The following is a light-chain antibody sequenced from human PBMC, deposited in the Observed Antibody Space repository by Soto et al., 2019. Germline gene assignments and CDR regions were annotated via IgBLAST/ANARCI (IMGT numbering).Light chain of an antibody. J-gene: IGLJ2*01. Sequence: QSVLTQPPSVSAAPGQKVTISCSGSSSKIGDNYVSWYQHLPGTAPKLLIYENNKRPSGIPDRFSGSKSGTSATLGITGLQTGDEADYYCGTWDNSLSAGVFGGGTKLTVL. V-gene: IGLV1-51*02. CDR1: SSKIGDNY. CDR3: GTWDNSLSAGV. CDR2: ENN.